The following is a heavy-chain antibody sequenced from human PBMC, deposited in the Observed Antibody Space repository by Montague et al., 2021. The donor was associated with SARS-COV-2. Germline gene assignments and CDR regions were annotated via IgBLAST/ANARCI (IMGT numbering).Heavy chain of an antibody. CDR1: GSSYSDSY. J-gene: IGHJ4*02. CDR3: ARGRVAITIILVVIGYSYYFDY. CDR2: INLRGST. Sequence: SETLSLTCAVHGSSYSDSYRSCIRQNPGKHLDWYAQINLRGSTNYNPSLKSRVTISVDTSKNQFSLKLRSMTAADTAVYYCARGRVAITIILVVIGYSYYFDYWGQGTLVTVSS. V-gene: IGHV4-34*01. D-gene: IGHD3-22*01.